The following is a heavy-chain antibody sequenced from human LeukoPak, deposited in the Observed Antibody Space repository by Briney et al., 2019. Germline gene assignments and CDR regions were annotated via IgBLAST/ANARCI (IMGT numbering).Heavy chain of an antibody. Sequence: SETPFLTCTVSGGSVSSGSYYWSWIRQPPGKGLEWIGYIYYSGSTNYNPSLKSRVTISVDTSKNQFSLKLSSVTAADTAVYYCARDVNYDILTGYYGMDVWGKGTTVTVSS. CDR1: GGSVSSGSYY. CDR2: IYYSGST. D-gene: IGHD3-9*01. J-gene: IGHJ6*04. CDR3: ARDVNYDILTGYYGMDV. V-gene: IGHV4-61*01.